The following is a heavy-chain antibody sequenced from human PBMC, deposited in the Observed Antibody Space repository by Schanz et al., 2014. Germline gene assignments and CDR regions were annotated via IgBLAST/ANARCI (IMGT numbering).Heavy chain of an antibody. V-gene: IGHV4-59*01. CDR2: IYSSGTT. CDR1: GGSISSYY. D-gene: IGHD6-13*01. J-gene: IGHJ6*02. CDR3: ARVGQGAVATGSNTFYYYVMDV. Sequence: VQLQESGPGLVKPSETLSLTCAVSGGSISSYYWSWIRQPPGKALEWIGYIYSSGTTNYNPSLKSPVTISIDASKNQFSLKLTSVTAADTGVYYCARVGQGAVATGSNTFYYYVMDVWGQGTTVTVSS.